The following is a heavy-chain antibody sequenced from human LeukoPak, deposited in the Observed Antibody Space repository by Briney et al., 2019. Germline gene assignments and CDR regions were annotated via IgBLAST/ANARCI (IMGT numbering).Heavy chain of an antibody. CDR1: GFTFSSNY. CDR2: IHSGGST. D-gene: IGHD6-13*01. Sequence: PGGSLRLSCAAPGFTFSSNYMSWVRQAPGKGLEWVSVIHSGGSTYYADSVQGRLTISRDNYNNTLCLQMNSLEAGGTAVYYWARGPGVRLVAAAGRFDPWGQGTLATVSS. V-gene: IGHV3-66*01. CDR3: ARGPGVRLVAAAGRFDP. J-gene: IGHJ5*02.